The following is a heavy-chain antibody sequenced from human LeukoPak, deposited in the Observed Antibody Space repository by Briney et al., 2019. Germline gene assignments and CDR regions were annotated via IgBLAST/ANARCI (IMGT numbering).Heavy chain of an antibody. CDR3: ARGTLAAADLIDY. D-gene: IGHD6-13*01. CDR2: ISYDGSNK. J-gene: IGHJ4*02. CDR1: GFTFSSYA. Sequence: GGSLRLSCAASGFTFSSYAMHWVRQAPGKGLEWVAVISYDGSNKYYADSVKGRFTISRDNSKDTLYLQMNSLRAEDTAVYYCARGTLAAADLIDYWGQGTLVTVSS. V-gene: IGHV3-30-3*01.